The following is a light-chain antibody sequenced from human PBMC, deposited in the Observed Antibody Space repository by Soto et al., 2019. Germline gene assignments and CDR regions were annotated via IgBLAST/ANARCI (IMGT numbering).Light chain of an antibody. CDR2: WAS. Sequence: DIVMTQSPDSLAVSLGESATINCKSSQSVLYSSDNKNYLAWYQQKQGQPPKLLIYWASTRESGVPDRFSGSGSGKDFTLTISSLQAEDVAVYYCQQYYSIHPITFGQGTRLEIK. CDR1: QSVLYSSDNKNY. CDR3: QQYYSIHPIT. J-gene: IGKJ5*01. V-gene: IGKV4-1*01.